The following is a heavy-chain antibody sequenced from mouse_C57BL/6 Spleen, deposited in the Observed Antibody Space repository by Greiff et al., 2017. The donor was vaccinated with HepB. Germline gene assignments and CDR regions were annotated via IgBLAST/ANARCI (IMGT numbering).Heavy chain of an antibody. CDR2: ISSGSSTI. J-gene: IGHJ2*01. D-gene: IGHD2-2*01. Sequence: EVKVEESGGGLVKPGGSLKLSCAASGFTFSDYGMHWVRQAPEKGLEWVAYISSGSSTIYYADTVKGRFTISRDNAKNTLFLQMTSLRSEDTAMYYGARPGGYDGYFDYWGQGTTLTVSS. CDR3: ARPGGYDGYFDY. V-gene: IGHV5-17*01. CDR1: GFTFSDYG.